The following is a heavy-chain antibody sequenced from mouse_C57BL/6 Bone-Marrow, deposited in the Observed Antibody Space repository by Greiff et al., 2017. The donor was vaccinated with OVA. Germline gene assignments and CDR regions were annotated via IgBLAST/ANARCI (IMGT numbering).Heavy chain of an antibody. CDR3: TTDSSGYVGAMDY. CDR1: GFNIKDYY. CDR2: IDPEDGDT. D-gene: IGHD3-2*02. V-gene: IGHV14-1*01. J-gene: IGHJ4*01. Sequence: VQLQQSGAELVRPGASVKLSCTASGFNIKDYYMHWVKQRPEQGLEWIGRIDPEDGDTEYAPKFQGKATMTADTSSNTAYLQLSSLTSEDTAVDYCTTDSSGYVGAMDYWGQGTSVTVSS.